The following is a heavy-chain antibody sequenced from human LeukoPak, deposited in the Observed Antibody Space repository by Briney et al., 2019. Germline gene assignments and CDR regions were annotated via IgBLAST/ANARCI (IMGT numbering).Heavy chain of an antibody. D-gene: IGHD2-21*01. CDR3: AKAPVTTCRGAYCYPFDY. CDR2: IRYDGSNK. CDR1: GFTFSSYG. J-gene: IGHJ4*02. V-gene: IGHV3-30*02. Sequence: GGSLRLSCAASGFTFSSYGMHWVRQAPGKGLEWVAFIRYDGSNKYYADSVKGRFTISRDSSKNTLFLQMNRLRPEDAAVYYCAKAPVTTCRGAYCYPFDYWGQGTLVAVSS.